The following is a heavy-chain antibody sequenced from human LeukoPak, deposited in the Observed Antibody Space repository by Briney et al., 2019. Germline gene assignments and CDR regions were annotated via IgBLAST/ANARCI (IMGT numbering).Heavy chain of an antibody. D-gene: IGHD3-10*01. CDR3: ASDRGALDI. CDR1: GFNFRNLW. CDR2: INQLGSEN. Sequence: GGSLRLSCVASGFNFRNLWMSWVRQAPGKGLEWVANINQLGSENDYVDSVKGRFIIFGGDDQKSLFLQMNSLRAEDTAVYYCASDRGALDIWGQGTMVTVSS. J-gene: IGHJ3*02. V-gene: IGHV3-7*05.